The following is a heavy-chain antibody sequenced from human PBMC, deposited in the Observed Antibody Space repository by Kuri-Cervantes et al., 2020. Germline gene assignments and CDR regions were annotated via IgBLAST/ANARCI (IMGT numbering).Heavy chain of an antibody. J-gene: IGHJ3*02. Sequence: LRLSCAVSGGSISSGGYSWSWIRQPPGKGLEWIGYIYHSGSTYYNPSLKSRVTISVDRSKNQFSLKLSSVTAADTAVYYCARDADYYDSSGLGAFDIWGQGTMVTVSS. CDR3: ARDADYYDSSGLGAFDI. V-gene: IGHV4-30-2*01. CDR1: GGSISSGGYS. D-gene: IGHD3-22*01. CDR2: IYHSGST.